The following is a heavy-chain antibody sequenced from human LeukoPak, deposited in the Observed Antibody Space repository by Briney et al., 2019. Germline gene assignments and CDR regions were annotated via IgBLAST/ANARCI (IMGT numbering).Heavy chain of an antibody. CDR3: ARVGLRLGETPCY. V-gene: IGHV3-21*01. D-gene: IGHD3-16*01. CDR2: ISSSSSYI. J-gene: IGHJ4*02. Sequence: GGSLRLSCAASGFTFSSYSMNWVRQAPGKGLEWVSSISSSSSYIYYADSVKGRFTISRDNAKNSLYLQMNSLRAEDTAVYYCARVGLRLGETPCYWGQGTLVTVSS. CDR1: GFTFSSYS.